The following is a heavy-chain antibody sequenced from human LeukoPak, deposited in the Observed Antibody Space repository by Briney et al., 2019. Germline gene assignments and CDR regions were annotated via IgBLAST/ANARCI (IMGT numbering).Heavy chain of an antibody. CDR1: GFTVSSNY. CDR2: IYSGGNT. D-gene: IGHD6-19*01. V-gene: IGHV3-53*01. J-gene: IGHJ4*02. Sequence: GGSLRLSCAASGFTVSSNYMNWVRQAPGKGLEWVSVIYSGGNTYYADSVKGRFTISRDNSKNTLYFQMNSLRAEDTAVYYCARQGHSSGWSDYWGQGTLVTVSS. CDR3: ARQGHSSGWSDY.